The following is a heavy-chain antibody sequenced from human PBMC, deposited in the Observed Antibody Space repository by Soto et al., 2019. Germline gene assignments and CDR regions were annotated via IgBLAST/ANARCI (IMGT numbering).Heavy chain of an antibody. CDR1: GGSISSSSYY. J-gene: IGHJ4*02. Sequence: PSETLSLTCTVSGGSISSSSYYWGWIRQPPGKGLEWIGSISYSGGTNYNPSLKSRLTMSVDTSKNQFSLKLTSVTAADTAVYYCGGVITGPFGAYFFDYGGRGTLVTVSS. CDR3: GGVITGPFGAYFFDY. V-gene: IGHV4-39*01. CDR2: ISYSGGT. D-gene: IGHD1-20*01.